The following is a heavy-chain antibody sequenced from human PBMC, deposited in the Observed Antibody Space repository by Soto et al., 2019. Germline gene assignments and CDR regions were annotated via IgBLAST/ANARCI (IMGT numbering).Heavy chain of an antibody. J-gene: IGHJ5*02. CDR3: AHMVRDSCGYVWFDP. V-gene: IGHV2-5*02. Sequence: QITLKESGPTLVKPTQTLTLTCTFSGFSLSTRGAGVGCIRQPPGKALEWLALIYWADDKRYSPSLKSRLTITKDTSKSPVVLTMTNMDPVVTATYYCAHMVRDSCGYVWFDPWGQGALVTVSS. D-gene: IGHD5-18*01. CDR2: IYWADDK. CDR1: GFSLSTRGAG.